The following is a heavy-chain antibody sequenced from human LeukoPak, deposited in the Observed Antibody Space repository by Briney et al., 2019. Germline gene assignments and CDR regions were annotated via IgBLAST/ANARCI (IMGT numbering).Heavy chain of an antibody. CDR3: ARDSPYYYDSSGYYLFDY. CDR1: GYTFTGYY. Sequence: ASVKVSCKASGYTFTGYYMHWVRQAPGQGLEWMGWISAYNGNTNYAQKLQGRVTMTTDTSTSTAYMELRSLRSDDTAVYYCARDSPYYYDSSGYYLFDYWGQGTLVTVSS. V-gene: IGHV1-18*04. CDR2: ISAYNGNT. D-gene: IGHD3-22*01. J-gene: IGHJ4*02.